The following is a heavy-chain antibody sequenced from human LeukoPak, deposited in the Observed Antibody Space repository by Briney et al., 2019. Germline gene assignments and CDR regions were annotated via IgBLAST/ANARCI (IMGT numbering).Heavy chain of an antibody. V-gene: IGHV3-30*18. D-gene: IGHD3-22*01. J-gene: IGHJ4*02. Sequence: GGSLRLSCAASGFTFSSYGMHWVRQAPGKGLEWVAVISYDGSNKYYADSVKGRLTISRDNSKNTLYLQMNSLRAEDTAVYYCAKGGFYYYDSSATPPFDYWGQGTLVTVSS. CDR2: ISYDGSNK. CDR3: AKGGFYYYDSSATPPFDY. CDR1: GFTFSSYG.